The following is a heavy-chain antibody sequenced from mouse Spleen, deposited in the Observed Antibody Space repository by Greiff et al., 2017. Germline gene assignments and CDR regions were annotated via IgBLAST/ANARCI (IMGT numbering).Heavy chain of an antibody. CDR1: GYTFTSYW. J-gene: IGHJ4*01. D-gene: IGHD1-2*01. V-gene: IGHV1-52*01. CDR3: ARSDYGPYYYAMDY. Sequence: VQLQQPGAELVRPGSSVKLSCKASGYTFTSYWMHWVKQRPIQGLEWIGNIDPSDSETHYNQKFKDKATLTVDKSSSTAYMQLSSLTSEDSAVYYCARSDYGPYYYAMDYWGQGTSVTVSS. CDR2: IDPSDSET.